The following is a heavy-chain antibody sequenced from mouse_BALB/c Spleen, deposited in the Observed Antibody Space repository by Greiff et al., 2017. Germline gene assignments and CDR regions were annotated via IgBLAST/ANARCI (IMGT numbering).Heavy chain of an antibody. D-gene: IGHD1-1*01. V-gene: IGHV2-6-7*01. CDR2: IWGDGST. J-gene: IGHJ4*01. CDR3: ARDGPYYYGSSYAMDY. CDR1: GFSLTGYG. Sequence: VMLVESGPGLVAPSQSLSITCTVSGFSLTGYGVNWVRQPPGKGLEWLGMIWGDGSTDYNSALKSRLSISKDNSKSQVFLKMNSLQTDDTARYYCARDGPYYYGSSYAMDYWGQGTSVTVSS.